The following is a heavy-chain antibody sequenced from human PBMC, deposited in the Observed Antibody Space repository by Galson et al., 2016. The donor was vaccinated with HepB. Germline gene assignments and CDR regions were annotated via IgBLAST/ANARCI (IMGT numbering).Heavy chain of an antibody. CDR3: ARDFKLGAPDYMDV. CDR1: GFTLSNSA. Sequence: AASGFTLSNSAMSWVRQAPGKGLEWVSAISDSGGSTYYADSVKGRFTISRDNSKNTVDLQIHSLRSEDAAVYFCARDFKLGAPDYMDVWGKGTTVTVS. CDR2: ISDSGGST. D-gene: IGHD1-26*01. V-gene: IGHV3-23*01. J-gene: IGHJ6*03.